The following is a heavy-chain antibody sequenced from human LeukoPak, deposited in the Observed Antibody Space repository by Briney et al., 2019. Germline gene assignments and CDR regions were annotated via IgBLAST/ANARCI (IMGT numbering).Heavy chain of an antibody. J-gene: IGHJ4*02. D-gene: IGHD4-23*01. V-gene: IGHV3-74*01. CDR1: GFTFSHYW. CDR3: VRDLTLLWTPVDDFDH. CDR2: INERATII. Sequence: GGSLRLSCAASGFTFSHYWMHWVRQAPGKGLEWVSRINERATIISYADSVKGRFTISRENARNTLYLQMNSLTAEDTAVYYCVRDLTLLWTPVDDFDHWGQGTLVTVSS.